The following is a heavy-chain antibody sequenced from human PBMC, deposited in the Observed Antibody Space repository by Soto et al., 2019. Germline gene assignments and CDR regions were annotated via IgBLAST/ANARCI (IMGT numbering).Heavy chain of an antibody. Sequence: EVQLVESGGGLVKPGGSLRLSCAASGFTFSSYSMNWVRQAPGKGLEWVSSISSSSSYIYYADSVKGRFTISRDNAKNSLSLQMNSLRAEDTAVYYCARVVDLYDPYYYYGMDVWGQGTTVPVSS. J-gene: IGHJ6*02. D-gene: IGHD2-15*01. CDR1: GFTFSSYS. CDR2: ISSSSSYI. CDR3: ARVVDLYDPYYYYGMDV. V-gene: IGHV3-21*01.